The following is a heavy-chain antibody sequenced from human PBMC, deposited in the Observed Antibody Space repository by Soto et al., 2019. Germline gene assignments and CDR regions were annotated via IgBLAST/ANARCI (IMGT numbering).Heavy chain of an antibody. V-gene: IGHV4-59*08. CDR2: IYYSGST. CDR3: ARLPYRSGGSCLDDDDFDI. J-gene: IGHJ3*02. Sequence: AETLSLTCTVSGGSISSYYWSWIRQPPGKGLEWIGYIYYSGSTNYNPSLKSRVTISVDTSKNQFSLKLSSVTAADTAVYYCARLPYRSGGSCLDDDDFDIWGQGTMVTVSS. D-gene: IGHD2-15*01. CDR1: GGSISSYY.